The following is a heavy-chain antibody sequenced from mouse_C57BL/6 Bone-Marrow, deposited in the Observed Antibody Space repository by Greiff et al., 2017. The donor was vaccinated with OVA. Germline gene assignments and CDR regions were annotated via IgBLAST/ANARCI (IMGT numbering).Heavy chain of an antibody. D-gene: IGHD1-1*01. J-gene: IGHJ1*03. CDR3: ARERAYYYGSSHMYFDV. V-gene: IGHV3-5*01. CDR2: IYYSGTI. CDR1: GISITTGNYR. Sequence: EVKLMESGPGLVKPSQTVFLTCTVTGISITTGNYRWSWIRPFPGNKLEWIGYIYYSGTITYNPSLTSRTTITRDTPKNQFFLEMNSLTAEDTATYYCARERAYYYGSSHMYFDVWGTGTTVTVSS.